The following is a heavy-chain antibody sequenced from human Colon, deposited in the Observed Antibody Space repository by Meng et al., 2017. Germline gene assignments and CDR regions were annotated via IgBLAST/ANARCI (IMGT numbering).Heavy chain of an antibody. CDR3: ARGPLDY. Sequence: VQLQEAGQGLVRLSETRPLTWTVSAGPVSSGSYYWSWIRQPPGKGLEWIGYIYYTGSTNYNPSLKSRVTISVDTSKNQFSLKLSSVTAADTAVYYCARGPLDYWCQGTLVTVSS. V-gene: IGHV4-61*01. J-gene: IGHJ4*02. CDR2: IYYTGST. CDR1: AGPVSSGSYY.